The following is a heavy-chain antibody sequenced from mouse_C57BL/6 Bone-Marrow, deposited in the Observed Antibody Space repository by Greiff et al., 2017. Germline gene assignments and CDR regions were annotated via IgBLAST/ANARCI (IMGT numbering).Heavy chain of an antibody. V-gene: IGHV1-26*01. Sequence: EVQLQQSGPELVKPGASVKISCKASGYTFTDYYMTWVKQSHGKSLEWIGDINPNNGGTSYNQTFKGKATLTVDKSSSTAYMELRSLTSEDSAVYYCATITTGNYYAMDYWSQGASGIVSS. CDR3: ATITTGNYYAMDY. CDR1: GYTFTDYY. J-gene: IGHJ4*01. CDR2: INPNNGGT. D-gene: IGHD1-2*01.